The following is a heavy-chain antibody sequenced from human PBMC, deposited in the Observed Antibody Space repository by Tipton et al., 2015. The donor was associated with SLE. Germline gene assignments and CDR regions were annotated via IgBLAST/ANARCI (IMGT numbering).Heavy chain of an antibody. CDR2: IYYPGTT. D-gene: IGHD1-20*01. V-gene: IGHV4-59*01. CDR3: ERGWLNWNDIVDD. CDR1: GGSRYSSY. Sequence: LRLSCTVSGGSRYSSYCTWLRPPPGRGLEYIGYIYYPGTTDYNPSLRSRVTMSQDTSKNQFSLKLRSVPAADTARYYCERGWLNWNDIVDDWGQGTLVTVSS. J-gene: IGHJ4*02.